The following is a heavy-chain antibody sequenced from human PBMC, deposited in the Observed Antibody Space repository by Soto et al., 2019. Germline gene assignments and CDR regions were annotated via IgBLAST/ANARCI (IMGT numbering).Heavy chain of an antibody. D-gene: IGHD3-22*01. J-gene: IGHJ4*02. Sequence: SVQVSCKASGGTFSSYAISWVRQAPGQGLEWMGGIIPIFGTANYAQKFQGRVTITADESTSTAYMELSSLRSEDTAVYYRARNTDSSSCTFDYWGQGPMVTVYS. CDR3: ARNTDSSSCTFDY. CDR1: GGTFSSYA. CDR2: IIPIFGTA. V-gene: IGHV1-69*13.